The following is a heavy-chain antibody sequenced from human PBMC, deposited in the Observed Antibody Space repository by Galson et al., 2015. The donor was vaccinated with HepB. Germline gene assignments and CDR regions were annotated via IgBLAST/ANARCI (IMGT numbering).Heavy chain of an antibody. J-gene: IGHJ1*01. Sequence: SLRLSCAASGFTFSSYGMHWVRQAPGKGLEWVAVISYDGSNKYYADSVKGRFTISRDNSKNTLYLQMNSLRAEDTAVYYCAKDRGSSWYGRYGYFQHWGQGTLVTVSS. CDR2: ISYDGSNK. D-gene: IGHD6-13*01. V-gene: IGHV3-30*18. CDR1: GFTFSSYG. CDR3: AKDRGSSWYGRYGYFQH.